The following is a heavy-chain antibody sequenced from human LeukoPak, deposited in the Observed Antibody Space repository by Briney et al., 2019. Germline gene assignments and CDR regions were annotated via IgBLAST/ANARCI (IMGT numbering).Heavy chain of an antibody. CDR3: ARLGRRSGYYLTRYYFDY. V-gene: IGHV4-34*01. CDR1: GGSFSGYY. CDR2: INHSGST. D-gene: IGHD3-22*01. J-gene: IGHJ4*02. Sequence: SETLSLTCAVYGGSFSGYYWNWIRQPPGKGLEWIGEINHSGSTNYSPSLKSRVTIPVDTYKNQFSLKLSSVTAADTAVYYCARLGRRSGYYLTRYYFDYWGEGTLVTVSS.